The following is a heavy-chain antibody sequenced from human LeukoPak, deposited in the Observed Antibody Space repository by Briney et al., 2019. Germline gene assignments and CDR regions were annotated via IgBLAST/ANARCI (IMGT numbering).Heavy chain of an antibody. V-gene: IGHV3-7*01. CDR3: AKEGAYPIITYDS. J-gene: IGHJ5*01. CDR1: GFSFSRYW. CDR2: IKGDGNEK. Sequence: PGGSLRLSCAASGFSFSRYWMNWVRQAPGKGLEWVANIKGDGNEKNYVDSVKGRFSISRDNARNSLYLQMDSLRAEDTAVYYCAKEGAYPIITYDSWGQGAPVTVSS. D-gene: IGHD3-10*01.